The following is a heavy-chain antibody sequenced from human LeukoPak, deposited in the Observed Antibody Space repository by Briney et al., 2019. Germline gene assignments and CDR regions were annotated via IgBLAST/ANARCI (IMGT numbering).Heavy chain of an antibody. CDR3: ARSTPLRHSSGWYYPDAFDI. Sequence: PGGSLRLSXAASGFTFSSYSMNWVRQAPGKGLEWVSSISSSSSYIYYADSVKGRFTISRDNAKNSLYLQMNSLRAEDTAVYYCARSTPLRHSSGWYYPDAFDIWGQGTMVTVSS. CDR2: ISSSSSYI. J-gene: IGHJ3*02. V-gene: IGHV3-21*01. D-gene: IGHD6-19*01. CDR1: GFTFSSYS.